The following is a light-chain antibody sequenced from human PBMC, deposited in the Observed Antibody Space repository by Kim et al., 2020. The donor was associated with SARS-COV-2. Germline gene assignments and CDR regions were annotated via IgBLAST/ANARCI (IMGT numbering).Light chain of an antibody. CDR1: KLGDKY. V-gene: IGLV3-1*01. CDR3: QAWDSSTVV. CDR2: QDS. Sequence: SSELTQPPSVSVSPGQTASITCSGDKLGDKYACWYQQKPGQSPVLVIYQDSKRPSGIPERFSGSNSGITATLTISGTQAMDEADFYCQAWDSSTVVFGGG. J-gene: IGLJ2*01.